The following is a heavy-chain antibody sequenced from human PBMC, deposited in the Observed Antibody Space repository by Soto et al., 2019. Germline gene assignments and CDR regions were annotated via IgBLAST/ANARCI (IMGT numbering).Heavy chain of an antibody. D-gene: IGHD6-13*01. J-gene: IGHJ4*02. V-gene: IGHV3-21*01. CDR3: ARDLGIAAAGNAN. Sequence: GGSLRLSCAASGFTFSSYSMNWVRQAPGKGLEWVSSISSSSSYTYYADSVKGRFTISRDNAKNSLYLQMNSLRAEDTAVYYCARDLGIAAAGNANWGQGTRVTVSS. CDR1: GFTFSSYS. CDR2: ISSSSSYT.